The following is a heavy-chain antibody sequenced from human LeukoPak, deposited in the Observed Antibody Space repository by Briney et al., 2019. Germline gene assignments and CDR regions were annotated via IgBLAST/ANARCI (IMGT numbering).Heavy chain of an antibody. Sequence: SETLSLTCAVYGGSFSGYYCSWIRQPPGKGLEWIGEINHSGSTNYNPSLKSRVTTSVDTSKNQFSLKLSSVTAADTAVYYCANSRRLLWFGESFFDYWGQGTLVTVSS. CDR1: GGSFSGYY. V-gene: IGHV4-34*01. CDR3: ANSRRLLWFGESFFDY. J-gene: IGHJ4*02. CDR2: INHSGST. D-gene: IGHD3-10*01.